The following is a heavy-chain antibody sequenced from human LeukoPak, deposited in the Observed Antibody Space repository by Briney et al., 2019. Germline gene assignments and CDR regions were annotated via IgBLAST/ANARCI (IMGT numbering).Heavy chain of an antibody. CDR1: GFTFSSYS. Sequence: PGGSLRLSCAASGFTFSSYSMNWVRQAPGKGLEYVSAISSNGGSTYYADSVKGRFTISRDNSKNTLYLQMSSLRAEDTAVYYCVKDAGLRYFDWLLYFDYWGQGTLVTVSS. CDR3: VKDAGLRYFDWLLYFDY. D-gene: IGHD3-9*01. V-gene: IGHV3-64D*09. CDR2: ISSNGGST. J-gene: IGHJ4*02.